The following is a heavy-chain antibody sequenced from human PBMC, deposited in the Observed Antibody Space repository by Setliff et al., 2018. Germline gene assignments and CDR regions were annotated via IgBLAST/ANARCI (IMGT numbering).Heavy chain of an antibody. J-gene: IGHJ6*03. CDR2: TIPSFGST. CDR1: GGTFRSYG. CDR3: AREGVDPRSSTDYRYYMDV. V-gene: IGHV1-69*05. Sequence: ASVKVSCKASGGTFRSYGISWARQAPGQGLEWMGGTIPSFGSTNYAQKFQDRVTIITDESTSTAYMELSSLRSEDTAVYYCAREGVDPRSSTDYRYYMDVWGKGTTVTVSS. D-gene: IGHD2-15*01.